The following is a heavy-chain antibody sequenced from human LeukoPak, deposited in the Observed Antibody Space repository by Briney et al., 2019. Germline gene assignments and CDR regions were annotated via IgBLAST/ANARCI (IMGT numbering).Heavy chain of an antibody. D-gene: IGHD6-6*01. CDR3: ARGRIAARPRFDWFDP. J-gene: IGHJ5*02. Sequence: GASVKVSCKASGYTFTSYDINWVRQATGQGLEWMGWMNPNSGNTGYAQKFQGRVTITRNTSISTAYMELSSLRSEDTAVYYCARGRIAARPRFDWFDPWGQGTLVTVSS. CDR1: GYTFTSYD. V-gene: IGHV1-8*03. CDR2: MNPNSGNT.